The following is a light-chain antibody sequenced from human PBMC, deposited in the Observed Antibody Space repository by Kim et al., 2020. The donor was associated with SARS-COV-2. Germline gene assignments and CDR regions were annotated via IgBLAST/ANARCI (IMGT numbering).Light chain of an antibody. Sequence: LSPGERPTLACRASQSVASYHVAWFQQKPGQTPRLLIYGTSSRVTGIPDRFSASGSGTDFTLTISRLEPEDFAVYYCQQYDNSPYTFGQGTKLEI. CDR2: GTS. J-gene: IGKJ2*01. CDR3: QQYDNSPYT. CDR1: QSVASYH. V-gene: IGKV3-20*01.